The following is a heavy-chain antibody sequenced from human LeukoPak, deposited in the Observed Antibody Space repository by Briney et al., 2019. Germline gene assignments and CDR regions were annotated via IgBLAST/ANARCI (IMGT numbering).Heavy chain of an antibody. CDR1: GFTFSSYE. Sequence: PGGSLRLSCAASGFTFSSYEMNWVRQAPGKGLEGGSYISSSGRTIYYADSVRGRFTISRDNDKSSLFLQMNRLRDDDTAVYYCARVPGLRGNYWGKGITVTVSS. CDR3: ARVPGLRGNY. J-gene: IGHJ4*02. CDR2: ISSSGRTI. D-gene: IGHD4-17*01. V-gene: IGHV3-48*03.